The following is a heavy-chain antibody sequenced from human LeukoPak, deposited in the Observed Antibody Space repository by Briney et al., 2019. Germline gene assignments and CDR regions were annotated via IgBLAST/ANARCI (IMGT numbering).Heavy chain of an antibody. CDR3: ARQVVPAAISADY. D-gene: IGHD2-2*02. V-gene: IGHV5-51*01. Sequence: GESLKISGKGSGYSFTSYWIGWVRQMPGKGLEWMGIIYPGDSDTRYSPSFQGQVTISADKSISTAYLQWSSLKASDTAMYYCARQVVPAAISADYWGQGTLVTVSS. CDR1: GYSFTSYW. CDR2: IYPGDSDT. J-gene: IGHJ4*02.